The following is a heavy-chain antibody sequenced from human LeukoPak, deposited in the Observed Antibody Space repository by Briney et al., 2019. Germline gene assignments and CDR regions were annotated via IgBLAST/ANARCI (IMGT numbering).Heavy chain of an antibody. D-gene: IGHD6-6*01. CDR2: IYYSGST. CDR3: ARLSSSFGSGFDY. CDR1: GGSISSYY. V-gene: IGHV4-59*01. J-gene: IGHJ4*02. Sequence: SETLSLTCTVSGGSISSYYWSWIRQPPGKGLEWIGYIYYSGSTNYNPSLKSRVTISVDTSKNQFSLKLSSVTAADTAVYYCARLSSSFGSGFDYWGQGTLVTVSS.